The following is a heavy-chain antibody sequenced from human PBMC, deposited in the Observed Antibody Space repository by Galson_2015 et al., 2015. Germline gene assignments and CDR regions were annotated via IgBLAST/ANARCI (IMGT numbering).Heavy chain of an antibody. CDR1: GFTFTSSA. CDR2: IVVGSGNT. CDR3: AAGGIVVPAAMHYYYYMDV. D-gene: IGHD2-2*01. V-gene: IGHV1-58*01. J-gene: IGHJ6*03. Sequence: SVKVSCKASGFTFTSSAVQWVRQARGQRLEWIGWIVVGSGNTNYAQKFQERVTITRDMSTSTAYMELSSLRSEDTAVYYCAAGGIVVPAAMHYYYYMDVWGKGTTVTVSS.